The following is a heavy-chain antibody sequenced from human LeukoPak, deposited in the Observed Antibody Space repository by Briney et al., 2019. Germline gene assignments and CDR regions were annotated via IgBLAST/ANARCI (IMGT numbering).Heavy chain of an antibody. CDR1: GGSISSYY. CDR3: ARGTLYSGWSYYFDY. D-gene: IGHD6-19*01. CDR2: IYTSGST. Sequence: PSETLSLTCTVSGGSISSYYWSWIRQPAGKGLEWIGRIYTSGSTNYNPSLKSRVTISVDMSKNHFSLRLSSVTAADTAVYYCARGTLYSGWSYYFDYWGQGSQVTVSS. J-gene: IGHJ4*02. V-gene: IGHV4-4*07.